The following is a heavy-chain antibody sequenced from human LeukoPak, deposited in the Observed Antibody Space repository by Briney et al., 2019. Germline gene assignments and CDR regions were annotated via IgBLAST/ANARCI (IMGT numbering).Heavy chain of an antibody. J-gene: IGHJ4*02. CDR1: GGSVSSGSYY. D-gene: IGHD2-8*01. CDR3: ARGPPTLNIVLMVYAPYYFDY. CDR2: IYYSGST. Sequence: PSETLSLTCTVSGGSVSSGSYYWSWIRQPPGKGLEWIGYIYYSGSTNYNPSLKSRVTISVDTSKNQFSLKLSSVTAADTAVYYCARGPPTLNIVLMVYAPYYFDYWGQGTLVTVSS. V-gene: IGHV4-61*01.